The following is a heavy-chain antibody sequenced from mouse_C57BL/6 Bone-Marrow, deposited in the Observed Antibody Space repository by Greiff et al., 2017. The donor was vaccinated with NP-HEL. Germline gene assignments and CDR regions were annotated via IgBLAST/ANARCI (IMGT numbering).Heavy chain of an antibody. CDR2: ISSGGSYT. CDR3: ARRRFITTVVANYFDY. V-gene: IGHV5-6*02. CDR1: GFTFSSYG. Sequence: EVKVVESGGDLVKPGGSLKLSCAASGFTFSSYGMSWVRPTPDKRLDWVATISSGGSYTYYPDGVKGRFTISRDNAKNTLYLQMSSLKSEDTAMYYCARRRFITTVVANYFDYWGQGTTLTVSS. J-gene: IGHJ2*01. D-gene: IGHD1-1*01.